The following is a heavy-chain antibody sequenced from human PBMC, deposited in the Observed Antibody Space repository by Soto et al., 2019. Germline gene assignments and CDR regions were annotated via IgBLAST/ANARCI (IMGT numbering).Heavy chain of an antibody. V-gene: IGHV3-21*01. J-gene: IGHJ6*03. CDR2: ISSSSSYI. D-gene: IGHD2-15*01. CDR1: GFTFSSYS. Sequence: PGGSLRLSCAASGFTFSSYSMNWVRQAPGKGLEWVSSISSSSSYIYYADSVKGRFTISRDNAKNSLYLQMNSLRAEDTAVYYCARRPDCSGGSCSSYYYYYMDVWGKGTTVTVSS. CDR3: ARRPDCSGGSCSSYYYYYMDV.